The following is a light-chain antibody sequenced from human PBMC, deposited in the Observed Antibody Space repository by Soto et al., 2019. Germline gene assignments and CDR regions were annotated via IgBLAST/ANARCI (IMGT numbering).Light chain of an antibody. Sequence: QSVLTQPPSASGTPGQRVTISCSGSSSNIGSNTVNWYQQLPGGAPKLLIYDNNKRPSVISDRFSGSKSGTSATLGITGLQTGDEADFYCGTWDDSLRTWVFGGGTKVTVL. J-gene: IGLJ3*02. V-gene: IGLV1-51*01. CDR3: GTWDDSLRTWV. CDR2: DNN. CDR1: SSNIGSNT.